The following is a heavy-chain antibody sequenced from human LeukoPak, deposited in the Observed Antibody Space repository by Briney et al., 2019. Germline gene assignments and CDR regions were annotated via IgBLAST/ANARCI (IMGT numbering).Heavy chain of an antibody. D-gene: IGHD1-26*01. CDR3: ASSGSYRFDY. CDR2: IKEDGSVR. J-gene: IGHJ4*02. Sequence: PGGSLRLSCEGSAFIFSGHWMNWVRQTPGKGLEWVASIKEDGSVRQYVDSVKGRFSISRDNTKGSLFLQLNSLRAEDTAVYYCASSGSYRFDYWGQGTLVTVSS. V-gene: IGHV3-7*03. CDR1: AFIFSGHW.